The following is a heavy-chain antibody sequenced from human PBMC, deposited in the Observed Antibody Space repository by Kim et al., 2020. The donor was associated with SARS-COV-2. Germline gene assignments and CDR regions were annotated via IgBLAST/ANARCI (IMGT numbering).Heavy chain of an antibody. J-gene: IGHJ4*02. V-gene: IGHV4-61*01. D-gene: IGHD1-26*01. CDR3: AINGGSGSIDY. CDR1: GGSVSSGSYY. CDR2: IYYSGST. Sequence: SETLSLTCTVSGGSVSSGSYYWSWIRQPPGKGLEWIGYIYYSGSTNYNPSLKSRVTISVDTSKNQFSLKLSSVTAADTAVYYCAINGGSGSIDYWGQGTLVTVSS.